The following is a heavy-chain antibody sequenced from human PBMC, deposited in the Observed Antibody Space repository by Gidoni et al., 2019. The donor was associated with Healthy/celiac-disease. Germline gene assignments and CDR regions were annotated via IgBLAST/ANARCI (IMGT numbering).Heavy chain of an antibody. J-gene: IGHJ4*02. CDR2: INHSGST. CDR1: GGSFSGYY. CDR3: ARIYSSSWYPFDY. V-gene: IGHV4-34*01. Sequence: QVQLQQWGAGLLKPSEPLSLTCPVYGGSFSGYYWGWIRQPPGKGLEWIGEINHSGSTNYNPSLKSRVTISVDTYKNQFSLKLSSVTAADTAVYYCARIYSSSWYPFDYWGQGTLVTVSS. D-gene: IGHD6-13*01.